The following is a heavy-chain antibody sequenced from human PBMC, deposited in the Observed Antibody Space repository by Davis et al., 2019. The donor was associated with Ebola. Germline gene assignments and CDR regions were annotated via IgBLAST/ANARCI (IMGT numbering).Heavy chain of an antibody. V-gene: IGHV3-21*01. D-gene: IGHD5-18*01. CDR3: ARDLPVDTAIMGLLFLAGGFDY. CDR1: GFTFSSYA. J-gene: IGHJ4*02. Sequence: GGSLRLSCAASGFTFSSYAMHWVRQAPGKGLEWVSSISSSSSYIYYADSVKGRFTISRDNAKNSLYLQMNSLRAEDTAVYYCARDLPVDTAIMGLLFLAGGFDYWGQGTLVTVSS. CDR2: ISSSSSYI.